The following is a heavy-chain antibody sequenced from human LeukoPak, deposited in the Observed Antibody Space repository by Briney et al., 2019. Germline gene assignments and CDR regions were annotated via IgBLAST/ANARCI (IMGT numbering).Heavy chain of an antibody. CDR3: ARDHVDTMIVEPDGYAFDI. CDR2: ISYDGSNK. CDR1: GFTFSSYA. D-gene: IGHD3-22*01. J-gene: IGHJ3*02. V-gene: IGHV3-30-3*01. Sequence: GGSLRLSCAASGFTFSSYAMHWVRQAPGKGLEWVAVISYDGSNKYYADSVKGRFTVSRDNSKNTPYLQMNSLRAEDTAVYYCARDHVDTMIVEPDGYAFDIWGQGTMVTVSS.